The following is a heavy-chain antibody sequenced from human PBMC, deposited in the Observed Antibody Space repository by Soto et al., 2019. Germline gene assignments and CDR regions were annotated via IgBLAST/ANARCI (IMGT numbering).Heavy chain of an antibody. CDR1: GGSFSGYY. CDR3: ARTYVVVPAAPFDP. V-gene: IGHV4-34*01. Sequence: SETLSLTCAVYGGSFSGYYWSWIRQPPGKGLEWIGEINHSGSTNYNPSLKSRVTISVDTSKNQFSLKLSSVTAADTAVYYCARTYVVVPAAPFDPWGQGTLVTVS. CDR2: INHSGST. J-gene: IGHJ5*02. D-gene: IGHD2-2*01.